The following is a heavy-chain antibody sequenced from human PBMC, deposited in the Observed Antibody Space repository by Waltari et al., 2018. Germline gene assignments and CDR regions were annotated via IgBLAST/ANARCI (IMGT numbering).Heavy chain of an antibody. CDR1: GFSLSTSGMR. Sequence: QVTLKESGPALVKPTQTLTLTCTFSGFSLSTSGMRVSWIRQPPGKALEWLARIDWDDDKFYSTSLKTRLTISKDTSKNQVVLTMTNMDPVDTVTYYCARSGNDFWSGPMWFDPWGQGTLVTVSS. V-gene: IGHV2-70*04. J-gene: IGHJ5*02. CDR2: IDWDDDK. D-gene: IGHD3-3*01. CDR3: ARSGNDFWSGPMWFDP.